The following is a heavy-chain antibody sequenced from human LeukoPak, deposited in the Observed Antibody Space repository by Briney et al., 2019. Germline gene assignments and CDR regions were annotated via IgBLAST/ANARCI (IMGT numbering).Heavy chain of an antibody. CDR2: VNSDGSST. CDR1: GFTFTSYW. V-gene: IGHV3-74*01. Sequence: GGSLRLSCAASGFTFTSYWMHWVRQAPGKGLVWVSRVNSDGSSTTYADSVKGRFTISRDNAKDTLYLQMNSLRAEDTAVYYCARGRYYGMDVWGQGTTVTVSS. CDR3: ARGRYYGMDV. J-gene: IGHJ6*02.